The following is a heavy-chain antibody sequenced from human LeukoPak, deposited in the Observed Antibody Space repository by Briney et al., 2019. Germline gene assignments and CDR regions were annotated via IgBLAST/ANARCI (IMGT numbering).Heavy chain of an antibody. CDR3: ERRGEGGGDYYDSSGYSNWFDP. CDR2: IYPGDSDT. J-gene: IGHJ5*02. V-gene: IGHV5-51*01. Sequence: PWGSLRLSCKGSGYSFTSYWIGWVRQMPGKGLEWMGIIYPGDSDTRYSPSFQGQVTISADKSISTAYLQWSSLKASDTAMYYCERRGEGGGDYYDSSGYSNWFDPWGQGTLVTVSS. CDR1: GYSFTSYW. D-gene: IGHD3-22*01.